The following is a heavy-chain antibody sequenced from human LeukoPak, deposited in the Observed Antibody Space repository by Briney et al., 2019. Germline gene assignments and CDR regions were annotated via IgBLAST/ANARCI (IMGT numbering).Heavy chain of an antibody. J-gene: IGHJ6*02. CDR3: ARDEPGYYYYYGMDV. V-gene: IGHV1-2*02. CDR1: GYTFTSYD. CDR2: INPNSGGT. D-gene: IGHD3-10*01. Sequence: ASVKVSCKASGYTFTSYDINWVRQATGQGLEWMGWINPNSGGTNYAQKFQGRVTMTRDTSISTAYMELSRLRSDDTAVYYCARDEPGYYYYYGMDVWGQGTTVTVSS.